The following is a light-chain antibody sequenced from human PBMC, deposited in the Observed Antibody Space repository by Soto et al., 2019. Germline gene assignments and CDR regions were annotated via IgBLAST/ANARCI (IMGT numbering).Light chain of an antibody. J-gene: IGKJ2*01. CDR1: QTVKNY. CDR2: AAS. Sequence: DIQLTQSPSSLSASVGDTVTITCRAGQTVKNYLNWYQLKPGKVPKLLIYAASSLQNGVPARFVGGASATDFTLTIITLQPEDFATYYCQQSYSDRQTFGQGTKLEI. CDR3: QQSYSDRQT. V-gene: IGKV1-39*01.